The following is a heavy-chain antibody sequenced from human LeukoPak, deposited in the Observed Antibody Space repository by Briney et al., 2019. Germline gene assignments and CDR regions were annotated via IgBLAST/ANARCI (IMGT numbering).Heavy chain of an antibody. V-gene: IGHV4-59*01. Sequence: GSLRLSCAASGFTFDDYAMHWVRQAPGKGLEWIGYIYYSGSTNYNPSLKSRVTISVDTSKNQFSLKLSSLTAADTAVYYCACSNGNWFDPWGQGTLVTVSS. CDR2: IYYSGST. CDR3: ACSNGNWFDP. CDR1: GFTFDDYA. J-gene: IGHJ5*02. D-gene: IGHD4-11*01.